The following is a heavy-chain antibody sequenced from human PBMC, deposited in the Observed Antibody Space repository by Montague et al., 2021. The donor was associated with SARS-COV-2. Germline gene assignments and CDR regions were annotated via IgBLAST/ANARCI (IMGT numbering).Heavy chain of an antibody. Sequence: TLSLTCTVSGGFIPSDEYYLSWIRQPAGKGLEWIGRVSTSGSINYNPSLQGRVTISVDTSNNQYSLKLSSVTAADTAGYYCARDFGESRDHWGQGTLVTVSS. D-gene: IGHD3-10*01. CDR1: GGFIPSDEYY. CDR2: VSTSGSI. CDR3: ARDFGESRDH. V-gene: IGHV4-61*02. J-gene: IGHJ4*02.